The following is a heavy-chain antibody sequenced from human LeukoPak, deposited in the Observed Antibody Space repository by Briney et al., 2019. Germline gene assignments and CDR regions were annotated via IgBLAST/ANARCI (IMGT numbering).Heavy chain of an antibody. Sequence: QSGGSLRLSCAASGFTFSSYAMSWVPQAPGKGLEWVSAISGSGGSTYYADSVKGRFTISRDNAKNSLYLQMNSLRAEDTAVYYCARDSFVVVPAAIFDYWGQGTLVTVSS. J-gene: IGHJ4*02. CDR1: GFTFSSYA. D-gene: IGHD2-2*01. CDR3: ARDSFVVVPAAIFDY. V-gene: IGHV3-23*01. CDR2: ISGSGGST.